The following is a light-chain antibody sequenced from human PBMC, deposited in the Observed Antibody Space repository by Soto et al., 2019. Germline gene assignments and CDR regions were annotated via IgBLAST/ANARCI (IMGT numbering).Light chain of an antibody. Sequence: DIQMTQSPSTLSASVGDRVTITCRASPSVSSWLARYQQKPGKAPKLLIYDASYLERGVPSRFSGSGSGTEFTLTVSSLEPDGLATYYCEQYNSFWRFGQGTKVEI. J-gene: IGKJ1*01. CDR1: PSVSSW. CDR3: EQYNSFWR. CDR2: DAS. V-gene: IGKV1-5*01.